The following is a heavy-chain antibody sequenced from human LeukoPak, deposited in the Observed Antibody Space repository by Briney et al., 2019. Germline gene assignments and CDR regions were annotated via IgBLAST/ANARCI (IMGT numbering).Heavy chain of an antibody. Sequence: GGSLRLSRAASGFTFDNYRMSWVRQAPGKGLEWVSTVNADGGNTYNADSVKGRFTISRDNSKSTLILQMNSLRVEDTALYYCTKRVKYGGTWDHFADWGQGTLVTVSS. CDR2: VNADGGNT. J-gene: IGHJ4*02. CDR3: TKRVKYGGTWDHFAD. CDR1: GFTFDNYR. D-gene: IGHD1-26*01. V-gene: IGHV3-23*01.